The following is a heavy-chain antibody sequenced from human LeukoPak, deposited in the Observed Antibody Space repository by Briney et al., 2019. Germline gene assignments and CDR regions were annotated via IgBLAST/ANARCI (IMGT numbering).Heavy chain of an antibody. CDR2: IRYDGTNK. V-gene: IGHV3-30*02. Sequence: GGSLRLSYAASGFIFSSYGMHWVRQAPGKGLEWVAFIRYDGTNKYYADSVKGRFAISRDNSKNTLYLQMNSLRAEDTAVYYCAKDRSGSYSQGLDYWGQGTLVTVSS. CDR1: GFIFSSYG. J-gene: IGHJ4*02. CDR3: AKDRSGSYSQGLDY. D-gene: IGHD1-26*01.